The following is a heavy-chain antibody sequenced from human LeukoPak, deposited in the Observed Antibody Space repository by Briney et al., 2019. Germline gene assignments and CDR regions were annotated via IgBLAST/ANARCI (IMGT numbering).Heavy chain of an antibody. V-gene: IGHV3-23*01. CDR3: AEIIAVAGTGWFDH. CDR2: ISGSGGST. D-gene: IGHD6-19*01. Sequence: GGSLRLSCAASGFTFSSYAMSWVRQAPGKGLEWVSAISGSGGSTYYADSVKGRFTISRDNSKNTLYLQMNSLRAEDTAVYYCAEIIAVAGTGWFDHWGQGTLVTVSS. CDR1: GFTFSSYA. J-gene: IGHJ5*02.